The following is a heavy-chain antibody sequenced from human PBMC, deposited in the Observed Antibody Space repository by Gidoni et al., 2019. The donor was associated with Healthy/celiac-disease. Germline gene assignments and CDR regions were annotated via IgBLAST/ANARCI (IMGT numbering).Heavy chain of an antibody. V-gene: IGHV3-11*06. Sequence: QVQLVESGGGLVKPGGSLRLSCAASGFTFSDYYMSWIRQAPGKGLEWVSYISSSSSYTNYADSVKGRFTISRDNAKNSLYLQMNSLRAEDTAVYYCARDYHSRYDYGDYEGSFDYWGQGTLVTVSS. J-gene: IGHJ4*02. D-gene: IGHD4-17*01. CDR2: ISSSSSYT. CDR3: ARDYHSRYDYGDYEGSFDY. CDR1: GFTFSDYY.